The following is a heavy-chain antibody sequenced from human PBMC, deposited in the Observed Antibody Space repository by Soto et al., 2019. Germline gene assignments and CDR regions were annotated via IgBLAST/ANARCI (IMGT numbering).Heavy chain of an antibody. CDR3: ARGGYGKQWLVRAYFDY. J-gene: IGHJ4*02. Sequence: ASVKVSCKASGYPFTSSDINWVRQATGQGLEWMGWMNPNSGNTGYAQKFQGRVTMTRNTSINTAYMELSSLRSEDTAVYYCARGGYGKQWLVRAYFDYWGQGTLVTV. CDR1: GYPFTSSD. D-gene: IGHD6-19*01. V-gene: IGHV1-8*01. CDR2: MNPNSGNT.